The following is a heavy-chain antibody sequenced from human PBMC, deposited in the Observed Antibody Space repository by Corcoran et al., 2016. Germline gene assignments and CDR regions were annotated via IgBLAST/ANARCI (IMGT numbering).Heavy chain of an antibody. CDR3: ARDAVMTTSYCFDS. J-gene: IGHJ4*02. CDR1: GFTFGSYS. D-gene: IGHD3-16*01. CDR2: ISKSSNYI. V-gene: IGHV3-21*01. Sequence: EVQLVESGGGLVKPGGSLRLSCVASGFTFGSYSMNWVRQAPGKGLEWVSSISKSSNYIYYADSVRGRFTISRDNAKNSLYLQMNSLRVEDTAVYYCARDAVMTTSYCFDSRGRGTLVTVSS.